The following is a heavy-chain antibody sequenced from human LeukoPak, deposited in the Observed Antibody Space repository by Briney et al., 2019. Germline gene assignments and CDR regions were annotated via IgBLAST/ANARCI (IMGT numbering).Heavy chain of an antibody. D-gene: IGHD3-16*01. V-gene: IGHV3-7*01. Sequence: PGGSLRLSCAASGFTFTNYWMSWVRQSPGKGAEGVANIRHDGSETYYLDSVKGRFTISRDNAKNSLYLQMSSLRADDTAVYYCATEGAYTTSSPPAYWGQGTRVTVSS. CDR3: ATEGAYTTSSPPAY. J-gene: IGHJ4*02. CDR1: GFTFTNYW. CDR2: IRHDGSET.